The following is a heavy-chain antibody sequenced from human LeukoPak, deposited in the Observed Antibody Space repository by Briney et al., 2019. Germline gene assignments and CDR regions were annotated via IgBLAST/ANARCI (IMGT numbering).Heavy chain of an antibody. V-gene: IGHV3-23*01. Sequence: GGSLRLSCAASGFNFSSYAMSWVRQAPGKGLEWVSAISGSGGSTYYADSVKGRFTISRDNSKNTLYLQMNSLRAEDTAVYYCAKDNEAVVTSSFDYWGQGTLVTASS. D-gene: IGHD3-22*01. CDR3: AKDNEAVVTSSFDY. J-gene: IGHJ4*02. CDR2: ISGSGGST. CDR1: GFNFSSYA.